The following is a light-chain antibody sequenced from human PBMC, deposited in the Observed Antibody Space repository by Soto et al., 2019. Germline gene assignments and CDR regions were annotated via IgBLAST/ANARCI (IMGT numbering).Light chain of an antibody. Sequence: DIVMTQSPLSLPVTPGEPASISCRSSQSLLHSNGYNYLDWYLQKPGQSPQLLIFLGSSRVSGVPDRFSGSGSGTDFTLQISRVEAEDVGVYYCMQALQTPRTFGQGTKLEIK. CDR2: LGS. CDR3: MQALQTPRT. J-gene: IGKJ2*01. V-gene: IGKV2-28*01. CDR1: QSLLHSNGYNY.